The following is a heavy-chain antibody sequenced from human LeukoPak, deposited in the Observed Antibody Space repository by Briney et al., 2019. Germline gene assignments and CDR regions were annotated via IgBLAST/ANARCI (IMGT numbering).Heavy chain of an antibody. D-gene: IGHD3-22*01. J-gene: IGHJ4*02. CDR3: AKDNYYDSSGYYTSWYYFDY. V-gene: IGHV3-23*01. Sequence: PRASLRLSCAASGFTFSSYAMSWVRQAPGKGLGWVSAISGSGGSAYYADSVRGRFTISRDNSKNTLYLQMNSLRAEDTAVYYCAKDNYYDSSGYYTSWYYFDYWGQGTLVTVSS. CDR2: ISGSGGSA. CDR1: GFTFSSYA.